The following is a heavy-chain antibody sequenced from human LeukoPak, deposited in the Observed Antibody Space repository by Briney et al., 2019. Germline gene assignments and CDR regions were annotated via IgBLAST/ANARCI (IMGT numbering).Heavy chain of an antibody. CDR1: PQTPNGLV. Sequence: SCTVSPQTPNGLVTYRLRLAPGHSLDWIAPDRPNSGETSLALSFQGRVTMTRDTSMNTAYTDLGRLTSDDTAVYLCARAATRLATAGAQFDSRGQGTLVIVSS. D-gene: IGHD6-13*01. CDR3: ARAATRLATAGAQFDS. J-gene: IGHJ4*02. CDR2: DRPNSGET. V-gene: IGHV1-2*06.